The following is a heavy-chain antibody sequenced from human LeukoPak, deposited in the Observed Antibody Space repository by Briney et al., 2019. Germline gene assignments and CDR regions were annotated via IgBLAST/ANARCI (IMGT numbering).Heavy chain of an antibody. D-gene: IGHD5-18*01. CDR2: IRYDGSNK. CDR3: ARMDTAMAKYYFDY. V-gene: IGHV3-30*02. Sequence: PGGSLRLSCAASGFTFSSYGMHWVRQAPGKGLEWVAFIRYDGSNKYYADSVKGRFTISRDNSKNTLYLQMNSLRAEDTAVYYCARMDTAMAKYYFDYWGQGTLVTVSS. CDR1: GFTFSSYG. J-gene: IGHJ4*02.